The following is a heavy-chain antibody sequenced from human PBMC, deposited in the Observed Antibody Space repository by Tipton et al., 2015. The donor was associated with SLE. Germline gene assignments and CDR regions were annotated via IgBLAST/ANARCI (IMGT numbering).Heavy chain of an antibody. J-gene: IGHJ4*02. D-gene: IGHD1-26*01. CDR3: ARGRLGDSQHHFDY. CDR2: IYSSGSA. CDR1: GGSITSGNYF. Sequence: TLSLTCTVSGGSITSGNYFWTWIRQPAGKGLEWIGNIYSSGSANSNPSLKSRVTISVDTSKNQFSLKVSSVTAADTAVYYCARGRLGDSQHHFDYWGQGTLVTVSS. V-gene: IGHV4-61*10.